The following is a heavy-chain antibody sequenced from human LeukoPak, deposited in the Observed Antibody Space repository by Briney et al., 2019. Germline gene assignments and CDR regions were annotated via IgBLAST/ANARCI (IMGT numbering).Heavy chain of an antibody. CDR2: MNPNSGNT. V-gene: IGHV1-8*03. J-gene: IGHJ4*02. D-gene: IGHD2-2*01. CDR3: ARARYCSSTSCYPDY. Sequence: ASVKVSCKASGYTFTSYDINWVQQATGQGLEWMGWMNPNSGNTGYAQKFQGRVTITRNTSISTAYMELSSLRSEDTAVYYCARARYCSSTSCYPDYWGQGTLVTVSS. CDR1: GYTFTSYD.